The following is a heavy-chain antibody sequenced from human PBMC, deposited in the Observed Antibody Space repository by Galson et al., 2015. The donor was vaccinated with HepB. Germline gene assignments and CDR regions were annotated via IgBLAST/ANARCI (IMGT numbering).Heavy chain of an antibody. CDR2: IRSKADNYAT. CDR3: TRSMSGDSFDY. D-gene: IGHD7-27*01. Sequence: SLRLSCAASGFTFSGSSMHWVRQASGKGLEWVGRIRSKADNYATAYAASVKGRFTISRDDSKNTAYLHMSSLKTEDTAVDYCTRSMSGDSFDYWGQGTLVTVSS. J-gene: IGHJ4*02. V-gene: IGHV3-73*01. CDR1: GFTFSGSS.